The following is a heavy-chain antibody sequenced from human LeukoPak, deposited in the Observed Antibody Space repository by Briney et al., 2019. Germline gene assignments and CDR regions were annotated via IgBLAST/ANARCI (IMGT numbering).Heavy chain of an antibody. CDR2: IIPISGTT. V-gene: IGHV1-69*15. Sequence: SVKVSCRTSGGTSTSYAITWVRQAPGQGLEWMGKIIPISGTTNYAQKFQGRVTFTADESTSTAYMELSSLRSEDTAVYYCARSYDSSGYYYREEAYFDYWGQGTLVTVSS. CDR3: ARSYDSSGYYYREEAYFDY. J-gene: IGHJ4*02. D-gene: IGHD3-22*01. CDR1: GGTSTSYA.